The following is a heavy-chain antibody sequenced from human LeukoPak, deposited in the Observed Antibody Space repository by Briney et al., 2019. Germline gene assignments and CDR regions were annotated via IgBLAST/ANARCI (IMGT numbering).Heavy chain of an antibody. D-gene: IGHD1-26*01. Sequence: GGSLRLSCAASGFTFSSYALSWVRQAPGKGLEWVSGISDSGRGTFYADSVKGRFTISRDNSKNTLYLQMNSLRAEDTAVYYCAKEARKVGVPLFEYWGQGTLVTVSS. J-gene: IGHJ4*02. CDR2: ISDSGRGT. CDR3: AKEARKVGVPLFEY. V-gene: IGHV3-23*01. CDR1: GFTFSSYA.